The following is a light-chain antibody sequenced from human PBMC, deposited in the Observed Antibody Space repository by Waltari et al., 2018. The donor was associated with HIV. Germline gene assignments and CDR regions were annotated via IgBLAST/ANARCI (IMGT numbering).Light chain of an antibody. CDR1: NIGSKS. CDR3: QVWDTTTDQWV. J-gene: IGLJ3*02. Sequence: SYVLTQPPSVSVDPGETARITCGGTNIGSKSVQWYQQKPGEAPVLVIYDDNDRPSGNPERCSGSSSGNTATLTISRVEAGDEADYYCQVWDTTTDQWVFGGGTELAVL. CDR2: DDN. V-gene: IGLV3-21*04.